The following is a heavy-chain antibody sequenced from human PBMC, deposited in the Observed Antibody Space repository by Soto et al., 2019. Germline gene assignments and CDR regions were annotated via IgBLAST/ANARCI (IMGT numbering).Heavy chain of an antibody. J-gene: IGHJ6*02. Sequence: QVQLVQSGAEVKKPGSSVKVSCKASGGTFSSYTISWVRQAPGQGLEWMGRIIPILGIANYAQKFQGRVTITADKSTSTAYMELSSLRSEDTAVYYCARDYGAAAGRGDPDYYYGMDVWGQGTTVTVSS. CDR2: IIPILGIA. CDR1: GGTFSSYT. V-gene: IGHV1-69*08. D-gene: IGHD6-13*01. CDR3: ARDYGAAAGRGDPDYYYGMDV.